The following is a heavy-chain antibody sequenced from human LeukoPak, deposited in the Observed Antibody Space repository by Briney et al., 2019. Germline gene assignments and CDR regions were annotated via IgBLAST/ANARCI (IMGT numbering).Heavy chain of an antibody. J-gene: IGHJ4*02. V-gene: IGHV3-21*01. CDR1: RFTFSSYS. Sequence: GGSLRLSCAASRFTFSSYSMNWVRQAPGKGLEWVSSIGSSSNYIYYADSVKGRFTISRDNAKNSLYLQMNSLRAEDTAVYYCARGPSGTYNFDYWGQGTLVTVSS. CDR3: ARGPSGTYNFDY. D-gene: IGHD3-10*01. CDR2: IGSSSNYI.